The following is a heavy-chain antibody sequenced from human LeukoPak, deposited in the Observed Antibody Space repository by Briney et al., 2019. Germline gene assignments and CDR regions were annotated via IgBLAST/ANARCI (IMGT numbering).Heavy chain of an antibody. Sequence: SETLSLTRTVSGASITSGSFYWGWIRQPPGKGLEWIGSISYSGSTSYKSSLKSRVTIYADTSKNQFSLKLSSVTAADTAVYYCARRGDERGTVGTHYWGQGTLVTVSS. CDR2: ISYSGST. D-gene: IGHD1-26*01. J-gene: IGHJ4*02. CDR1: GASITSGSFY. CDR3: ARRGDERGTVGTHY. V-gene: IGHV4-39*01.